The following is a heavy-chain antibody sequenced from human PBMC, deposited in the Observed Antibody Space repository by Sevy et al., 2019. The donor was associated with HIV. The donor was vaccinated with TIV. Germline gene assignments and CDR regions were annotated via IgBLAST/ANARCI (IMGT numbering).Heavy chain of an antibody. D-gene: IGHD3-22*01. V-gene: IGHV3-73*01. CDR3: IARVYYDSSGYYYRKRYYFDY. CDR1: VFTFSGSA. J-gene: IGHJ4*02. CDR2: IRSKANSYAT. Sequence: GESLKISCAASVFTFSGSAMHWVRQASGKGLEWVGRIRSKANSYATAYAASVKGRFTISRDDSKNTAYLQMNSLKTEDTAVYYCIARVYYDSSGYYYRKRYYFDYWGQGTLVTVSS.